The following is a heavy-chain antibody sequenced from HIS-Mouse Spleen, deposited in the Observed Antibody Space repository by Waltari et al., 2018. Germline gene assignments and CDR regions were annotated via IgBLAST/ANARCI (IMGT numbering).Heavy chain of an antibody. CDR1: GFTVSSNY. CDR3: ARDFNSSSYDAFDI. J-gene: IGHJ3*02. Sequence: EVQLVESGGGLIQPGGSLRLSCAASGFTVSSNYMSWVRQAPGKGLEWVSVIYSGGSTYYADSVKGRFTISRDNSKNTLYLQMNSLRAEDTAVYYCARDFNSSSYDAFDIWGQGTMVTVSS. D-gene: IGHD6-13*01. CDR2: IYSGGST. V-gene: IGHV3-53*01.